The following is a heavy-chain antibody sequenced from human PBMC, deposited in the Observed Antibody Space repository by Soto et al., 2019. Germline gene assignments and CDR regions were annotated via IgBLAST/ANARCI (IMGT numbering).Heavy chain of an antibody. CDR1: GYTFTSYD. CDR2: MSPNSGNT. CDR3: ARGKGWLRVFDY. D-gene: IGHD5-12*01. Sequence: GASVKVSCKASGYTFTSYDINWVRQATGQGLEWMGWMSPNSGNTGYAQKFQGRVTMTRNTSISTAYMELSSLRSEDTAVYYCARGKGWLRVFDYWGQGTLVTVSS. J-gene: IGHJ4*02. V-gene: IGHV1-8*01.